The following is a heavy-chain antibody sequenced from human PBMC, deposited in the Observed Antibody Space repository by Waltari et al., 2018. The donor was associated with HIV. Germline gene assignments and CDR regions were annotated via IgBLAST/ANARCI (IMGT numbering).Heavy chain of an antibody. Sequence: QVQLVASGGGVVQPGRSLRLSCAASGFTFSPSGMHRVRQAPGKGLELVAVIWNDGSNKYYADSVKGRFTISRDNSKNTLYLQMNSLRADDTAVYYCARGYTSSPGVWLLSYWGQGTLVTVSS. D-gene: IGHD6-13*01. J-gene: IGHJ4*02. V-gene: IGHV3-33*01. CDR1: GFTFSPSG. CDR2: IWNDGSNK. CDR3: ARGYTSSPGVWLLSY.